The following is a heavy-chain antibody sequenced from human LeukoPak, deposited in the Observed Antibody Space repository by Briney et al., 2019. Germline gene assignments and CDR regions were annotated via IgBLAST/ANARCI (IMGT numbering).Heavy chain of an antibody. V-gene: IGHV3-30*04. Sequence: PGGSLRLSCAASGITFGSYALHWVRQAPGKGLEWVALILVDASKAYYVDSVEGRFTISRDDSQNTLYLQTNSLRAEATAVYYCATEQKGIPGGVDYWRRGPLDPV. CDR2: ILVDASKA. CDR3: ATEQKGIPGGVDY. J-gene: IGHJ4*02. D-gene: IGHD2-15*01. CDR1: GITFGSYA.